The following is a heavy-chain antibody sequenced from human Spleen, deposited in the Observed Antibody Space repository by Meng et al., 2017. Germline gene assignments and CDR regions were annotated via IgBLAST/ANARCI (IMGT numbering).Heavy chain of an antibody. Sequence: ASVKVSCKASEYTFTGYYMHWVRQAPGQGLEWMGRINPNNGDTNYAQKFQGRVTMTRNTSINTAYMELSRLRSDDTAVYYCARGTMIVGATTPPDYWGQGTLVTVSS. D-gene: IGHD3-22*01. J-gene: IGHJ4*02. CDR3: ARGTMIVGATTPPDY. V-gene: IGHV1-2*06. CDR1: EYTFTGYY. CDR2: INPNNGDT.